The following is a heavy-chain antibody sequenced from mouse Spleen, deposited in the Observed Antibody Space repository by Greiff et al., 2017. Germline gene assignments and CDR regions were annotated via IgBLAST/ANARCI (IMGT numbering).Heavy chain of an antibody. CDR1: GFTFSDYG. J-gene: IGHJ2*01. CDR2: ISSGSSTI. D-gene: IGHD4-1*01. Sequence: EVKLVESGGGLVKPGGSLKLSCAASGFTFSDYGMHWVRQAPEKGLEWVAYISSGSSTIYYADTVKGRFTISRDNAKNTLFLQMTSLRSEDTAMYYCARRRNWDVYFDYWGQGTTLTVSS. CDR3: ARRRNWDVYFDY. V-gene: IGHV5-17*01.